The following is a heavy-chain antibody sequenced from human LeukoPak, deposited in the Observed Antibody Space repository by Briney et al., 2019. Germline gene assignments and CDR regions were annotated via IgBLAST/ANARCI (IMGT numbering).Heavy chain of an antibody. CDR2: IRYDGSNK. D-gene: IGHD5-18*01. Sequence: PGGSLRLSCSTAGFTFSSYGMHWVRQAPGKGLEWVAFIRYDGSNKYYADSVKGRFTISRDNSKNPLYMQMNSLRAEDTAVYYCAKDARGYSYGYYFDYSGQGTLVTVSS. CDR1: GFTFSSYG. CDR3: AKDARGYSYGYYFDY. V-gene: IGHV3-30*02. J-gene: IGHJ4*02.